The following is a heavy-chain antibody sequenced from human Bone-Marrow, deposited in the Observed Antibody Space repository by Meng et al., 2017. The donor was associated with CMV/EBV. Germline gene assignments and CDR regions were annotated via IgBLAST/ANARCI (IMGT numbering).Heavy chain of an antibody. Sequence: SETLSLTCTVSGGFISSYYWSWIRQPPGKGLECIGYIYYSESTNYNPSLKSRVTISVDTSKNQSSLKLSSVTAADTAVYYCARAVAGTLYGFDIWGQGTMVTVSS. CDR3: ARAVAGTLYGFDI. D-gene: IGHD6-19*01. CDR1: GGFISSYY. V-gene: IGHV4-59*01. J-gene: IGHJ3*02. CDR2: IYYSEST.